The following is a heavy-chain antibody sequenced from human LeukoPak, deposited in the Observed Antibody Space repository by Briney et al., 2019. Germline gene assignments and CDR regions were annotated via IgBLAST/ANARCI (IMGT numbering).Heavy chain of an antibody. CDR2: INPNSGGT. CDR1: GYTFTGYY. CDR3: ARTPVLLWFGETSSTDYFDY. Sequence: GASVKVSCKASGYTFTGYYMHWVRQAPGQGLEWMGWINPNSGGTNYAQKSQGRVTMTRDTSISTAYMELSRPRSDDTAVYYCARTPVLLWFGETSSTDYFDYWGQGTPVTVSS. D-gene: IGHD3-10*01. J-gene: IGHJ4*02. V-gene: IGHV1-2*02.